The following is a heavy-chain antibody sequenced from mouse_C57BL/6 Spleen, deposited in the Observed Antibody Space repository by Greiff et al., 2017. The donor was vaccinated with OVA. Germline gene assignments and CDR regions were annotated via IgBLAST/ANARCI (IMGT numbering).Heavy chain of an antibody. CDR3: TGRDSSYYYAMDY. V-gene: IGHV6-3*01. CDR1: GFTFSNYW. CDR2: IRLKSDNYAT. J-gene: IGHJ4*01. D-gene: IGHD3-3*01. Sequence: EVKLQESGGGLVQPGGSMKLSCVASGFTFSNYWMNWVRQSPEKGLEWVAQIRLKSDNYATHYAESVKGRFTISRDDSKSSVYLQMNNLRAEDTGIYYCTGRDSSYYYAMDYWGQGTSVTVSS.